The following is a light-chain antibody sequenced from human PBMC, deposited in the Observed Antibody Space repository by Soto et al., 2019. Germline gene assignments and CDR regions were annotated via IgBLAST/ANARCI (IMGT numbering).Light chain of an antibody. CDR3: QQSYSTLSIT. CDR1: ESISRH. Sequence: DIQMTESPSSLSASVGDRVTITCRASESISRHLNWYQQKPGKAPKLLIYAASSLQNGVPSRFSGSGSGTDFTLTISNLQPEDFATYYCQQSYSTLSITFGQGTRLEIK. CDR2: AAS. J-gene: IGKJ5*01. V-gene: IGKV1-39*01.